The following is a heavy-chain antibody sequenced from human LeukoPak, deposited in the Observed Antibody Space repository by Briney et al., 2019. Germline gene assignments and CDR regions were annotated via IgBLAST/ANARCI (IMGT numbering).Heavy chain of an antibody. J-gene: IGHJ6*02. CDR2: IYYSGST. D-gene: IGHD3-9*01. Sequence: SSETLSLTCTVSGGSISSYYWSWIRQPPGKGLEWIGYIYYSGSTNYNPSLKSRVTISVDTSKNQFSLKLSSVTAADTAVYYCARHLLTGYYSALFYGMDVWGQGTTVTVS. V-gene: IGHV4-59*08. CDR1: GGSISSYY. CDR3: ARHLLTGYYSALFYGMDV.